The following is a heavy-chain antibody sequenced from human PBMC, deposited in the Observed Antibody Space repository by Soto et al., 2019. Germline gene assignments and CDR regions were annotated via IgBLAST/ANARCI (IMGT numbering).Heavy chain of an antibody. J-gene: IGHJ4*02. D-gene: IGHD6-19*01. V-gene: IGHV1-2*04. CDR1: GYTFTGYY. Sequence: ASVKVSCKASGYTFTGYYMHWVRQAPGQGLEWMGWINPNSGGTNYAQKFQGWVTMTRDTSISTAYMELSRLRSDDTAVYYCARDPQYSSGWYYFDYWGQGTLVTVSS. CDR3: ARDPQYSSGWYYFDY. CDR2: INPNSGGT.